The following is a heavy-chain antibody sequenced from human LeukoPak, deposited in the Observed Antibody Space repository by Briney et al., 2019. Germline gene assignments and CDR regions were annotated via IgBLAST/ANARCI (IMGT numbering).Heavy chain of an antibody. Sequence: PGGSLRLSCAASGFTFSSYGMHWVRQAPGKGLEWVAFIRYDGSNKYYADSVKGRFTISRDNSKNTLYLQMNSLRAEDTAVYYCARDLSSRYSSSSGGVWFDPWGQGTLVTVSS. J-gene: IGHJ5*02. CDR2: IRYDGSNK. D-gene: IGHD6-6*01. V-gene: IGHV3-30*02. CDR3: ARDLSSRYSSSSGGVWFDP. CDR1: GFTFSSYG.